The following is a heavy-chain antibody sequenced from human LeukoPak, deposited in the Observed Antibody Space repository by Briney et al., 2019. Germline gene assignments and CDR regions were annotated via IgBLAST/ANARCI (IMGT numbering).Heavy chain of an antibody. J-gene: IGHJ5*02. V-gene: IGHV4-38-2*02. CDR2: IHHSGTT. CDR3: ARGRSTSFDP. Sequence: PSETLSLTCSVSGYSFSSGYYWAWIRPPPGKGLEWIGSIHHSGTTYYNPSLKSRFTISVDTSKNQFSLNLSSVTAADTAVYSCARGRSTSFDPWGQGTLVTVSS. D-gene: IGHD2-15*01. CDR1: GYSFSSGYY.